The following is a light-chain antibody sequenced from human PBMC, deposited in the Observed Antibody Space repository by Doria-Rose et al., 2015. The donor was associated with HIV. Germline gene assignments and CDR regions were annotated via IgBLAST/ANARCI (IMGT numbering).Light chain of an antibody. CDR2: DGS. CDR3: HQYGTSWT. Sequence: LTQSLGTLSLSPGERATLSCRASQSFSSTYLAWYQQHPGQAPSLLIYDGSTRATGIPDRFSVSGSGIDFTLTINRLEPEDFALYYCHQYGTSWTFVQGTKVEI. J-gene: IGKJ1*01. V-gene: IGKV3-20*01. CDR1: QSFSSTY.